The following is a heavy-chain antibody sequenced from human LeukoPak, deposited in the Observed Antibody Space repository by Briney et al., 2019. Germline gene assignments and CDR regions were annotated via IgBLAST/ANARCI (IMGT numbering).Heavy chain of an antibody. CDR2: ISDNGGTT. Sequence: GGSLRLSCVESGFTSSNYAMSWVRQAPGGGLEWVAAISDNGGTTYYADSVKGRFTISRDNSKNTLYLQMNSLRAEDTAVFYCAKATTISAAGSHFVYWGQGTLVTVSS. V-gene: IGHV3-23*01. J-gene: IGHJ4*02. CDR3: AKATTISAAGSHFVY. D-gene: IGHD6-13*01. CDR1: GFTSSNYA.